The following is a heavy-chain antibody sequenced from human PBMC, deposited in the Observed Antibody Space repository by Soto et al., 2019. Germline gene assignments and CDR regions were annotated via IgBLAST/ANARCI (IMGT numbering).Heavy chain of an antibody. CDR2: IIPIFGTA. D-gene: IGHD3-9*01. CDR3: ARSVRHYDILKV. V-gene: IGHV1-69*13. CDR1: GGTFSSYA. Sequence: WASVKVSCKASGGTFSSYAISWVRQAPGQGLEWMGGIIPIFGTANYAQKFQGRVTITADESTSTAYMELSSLRSEDTAVYYCARSVRHYDILKVWGQGTLVTVSS. J-gene: IGHJ4*02.